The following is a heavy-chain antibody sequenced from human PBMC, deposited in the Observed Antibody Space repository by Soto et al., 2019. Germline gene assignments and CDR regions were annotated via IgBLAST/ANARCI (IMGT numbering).Heavy chain of an antibody. Sequence: VQLLESGGDLVQPGGSLRLSCAASGFTFSTSPMTWVRQAPGKGLQWVSTINSNGGSTYYADSVKGRFTVSRDYSKNTRHLEMNSLRAEYAAIYYCAEAPLAPSHWGQGTLVTVSS. CDR3: AEAPLAPSH. D-gene: IGHD5-12*01. CDR1: GFTFSTSP. J-gene: IGHJ4*02. V-gene: IGHV3-23*01. CDR2: INSNGGST.